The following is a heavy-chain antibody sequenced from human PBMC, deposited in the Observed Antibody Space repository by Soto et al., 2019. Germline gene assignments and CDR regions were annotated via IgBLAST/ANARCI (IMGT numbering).Heavy chain of an antibody. Sequence: SETLSLTCTVSGGSISSYYWSWIRQPPGKGLEWIGYIYYSGSTNYNPSLKSRVTISVDTSKNQFSLKLSSVTAADTAVYYCARGFERYCSSTSCPPQGYYYMDVWGKGTTVTVSS. CDR2: IYYSGST. D-gene: IGHD2-2*01. J-gene: IGHJ6*03. CDR1: GGSISSYY. CDR3: ARGFERYCSSTSCPPQGYYYMDV. V-gene: IGHV4-59*01.